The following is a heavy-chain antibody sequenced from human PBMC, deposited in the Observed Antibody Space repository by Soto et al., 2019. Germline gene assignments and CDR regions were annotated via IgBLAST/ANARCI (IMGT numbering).Heavy chain of an antibody. V-gene: IGHV3-23*01. J-gene: IGHJ6*02. CDR3: ATQLYFSDHYGMDV. Sequence: EVQLLESGGGLVQPGGSLRLSCAASGFTFSSHAMSWVRQAPGKGLEWVSAISGSGGNTYYADSVKGRFTISRDNSKNTLYLQMNSLRAEDTAMYYCATQLYFSDHYGMDVWGQGTTVTVSS. D-gene: IGHD1-1*01. CDR1: GFTFSSHA. CDR2: ISGSGGNT.